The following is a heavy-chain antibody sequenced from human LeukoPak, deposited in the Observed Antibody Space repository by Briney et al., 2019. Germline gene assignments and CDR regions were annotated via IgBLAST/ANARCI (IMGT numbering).Heavy chain of an antibody. D-gene: IGHD3-10*01. J-gene: IGHJ5*02. Sequence: ASVKVSCKTSGYTFTYYVISWVRQAPGQGLEWMGWINAYNGNTIDAQKFQGRVTMTTDTSTSTAYMELRSLRSDDTAVYYCARTMVRGDTNWFDPWGQGTLVTVSS. V-gene: IGHV1-18*01. CDR2: INAYNGNT. CDR3: ARTMVRGDTNWFDP. CDR1: GYTFTYYV.